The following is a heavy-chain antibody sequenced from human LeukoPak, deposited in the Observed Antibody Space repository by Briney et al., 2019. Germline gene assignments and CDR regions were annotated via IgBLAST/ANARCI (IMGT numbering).Heavy chain of an antibody. D-gene: IGHD3-9*01. CDR1: GCSISSYY. CDR2: ISKSGNT. CDR3: ARARYVNSFYAFDI. V-gene: IGHV4-59*01. J-gene: IGHJ3*02. Sequence: AETLSLTCTGSGCSISSYYWSWIRLPPGKGLEWIGDISKSGNTNYSHSLKSRVTIFGDHSKNQLYLQLISVTAAATAVYYCARARYVNSFYAFDIWGQGTLVTVSS.